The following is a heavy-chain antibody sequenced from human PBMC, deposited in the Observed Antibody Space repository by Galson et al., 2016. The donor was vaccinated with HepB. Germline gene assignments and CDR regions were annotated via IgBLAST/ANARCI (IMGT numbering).Heavy chain of an antibody. D-gene: IGHD6-19*01. CDR3: ALGTGIGWYGAD. V-gene: IGHV3-53*01. Sequence: SLRLSCAASGFTVSSKYMSWARQAPGKGLEWVSVIHTGGSTYYADSVKGRFTISRDNSKNTLYLQTNSLRAEDTAVYYCALGTGIGWYGADWGQGTLVTVSS. J-gene: IGHJ4*02. CDR1: GFTVSSKY. CDR2: IHTGGST.